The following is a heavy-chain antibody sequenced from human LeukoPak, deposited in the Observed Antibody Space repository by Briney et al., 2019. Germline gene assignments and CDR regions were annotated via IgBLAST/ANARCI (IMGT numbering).Heavy chain of an antibody. CDR2: INTNGRT. D-gene: IGHD1-26*01. CDR3: ARRKLVGASPFDY. Sequence: SETLSLTCAVSGGSIRDYQWSWIRQPPGKGLEWIGHINTNGRTDYNPSLRSRLTFSVDTSKNQFSLKLSSVTAADTAVYYCARRKLVGASPFDYWGQGTLVTVSS. J-gene: IGHJ4*02. V-gene: IGHV4-4*09. CDR1: GGSIRDYQ.